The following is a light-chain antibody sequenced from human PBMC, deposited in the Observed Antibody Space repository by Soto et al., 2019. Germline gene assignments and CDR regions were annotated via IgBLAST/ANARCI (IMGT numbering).Light chain of an antibody. V-gene: IGKV3-20*01. CDR3: QQYGNSPMT. J-gene: IGKJ5*01. CDR2: GVS. Sequence: SPGTLSLSPGERATLSCRASQTVSNSYLAWYQHKAGQAPRLLISGVSSRDTGIPDRFSGSGSGTDFTLTISRLEPEDFALYYCQQYGNSPMTFGQGTRLEIK. CDR1: QTVSNSY.